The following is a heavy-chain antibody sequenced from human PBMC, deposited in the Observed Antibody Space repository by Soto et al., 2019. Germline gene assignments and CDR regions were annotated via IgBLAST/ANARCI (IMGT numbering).Heavy chain of an antibody. CDR3: ARGGEWWEPLNFDY. Sequence: QVQLVQSGAEVKKPGSSVKVSCNASGCTFSSYAISWVRQAPGQGLEWMGGIIPIFGTANYAQKFQGRVTITADESTTTVYMELSSMRSEDTSVYYCARGGEWWEPLNFDYRGQGTLVTVSS. CDR1: GCTFSSYA. D-gene: IGHD1-26*01. CDR2: IIPIFGTA. V-gene: IGHV1-69*01. J-gene: IGHJ4*02.